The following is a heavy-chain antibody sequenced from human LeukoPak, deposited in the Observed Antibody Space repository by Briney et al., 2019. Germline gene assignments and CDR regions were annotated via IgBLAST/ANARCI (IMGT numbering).Heavy chain of an antibody. CDR1: GGSISSSSYY. J-gene: IGHJ3*02. Sequence: SETLSLTCTVSGGSISSSSYYWGWIRQPPGKGLEWIGSIYYSGSTYYNPSLKSRVTISVDTSKNQFSLKLSSVTAADPAVYYCARRRRHDAFDIWGQGTMVTVSS. CDR2: IYYSGST. CDR3: ARRRRHDAFDI. V-gene: IGHV4-39*01.